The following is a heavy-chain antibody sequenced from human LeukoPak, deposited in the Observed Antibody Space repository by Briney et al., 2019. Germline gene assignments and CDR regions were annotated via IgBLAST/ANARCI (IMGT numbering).Heavy chain of an antibody. CDR2: IWYDGSNT. V-gene: IGHV3-33*01. Sequence: GGSLRLSCAASGFTFSSYGMHWVRQAPGKGLEWVAIIWYDGSNTYYADSVKGRSTISRDNSKSTLYLDMNSLRAEDTAVYYCAPDHGGYWGQGTLVTVSS. D-gene: IGHD3-16*01. J-gene: IGHJ4*02. CDR1: GFTFSSYG. CDR3: APDHGGY.